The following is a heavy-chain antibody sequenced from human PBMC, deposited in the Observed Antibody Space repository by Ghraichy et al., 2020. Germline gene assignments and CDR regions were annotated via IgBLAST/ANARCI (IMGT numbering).Heavy chain of an antibody. D-gene: IGHD3-3*01. CDR2: IKRDASDI. CDR3: VRDWTYTNSGLFYDVYDC. Sequence: GGSLRLSCAASGFSLSSYWMAWVRQAPGKGLEWVANIKRDASDIHYLDSVKDRFTISRDNAKNSLYLQMSSLRGEDTAVYYCVRDWTYTNSGLFYDVYDCWGQGTMVTVSS. J-gene: IGHJ3*01. V-gene: IGHV3-7*03. CDR1: GFSLSSYW.